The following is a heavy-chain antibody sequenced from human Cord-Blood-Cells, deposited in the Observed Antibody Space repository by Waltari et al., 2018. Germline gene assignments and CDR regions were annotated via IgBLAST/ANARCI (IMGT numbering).Heavy chain of an antibody. CDR3: ARDRGDIVGATTRFDY. Sequence: QVQLVQSGAEVKKPGASVKVSCKASGYTFTSHGIRWVRPAPGQGLEWMGWISAYNGNTNYAQKLQGRVTMTTDTATSTAYMELRSLRSDDTAVYYCARDRGDIVGATTRFDYWGQGTLVTVSS. J-gene: IGHJ4*02. V-gene: IGHV1-18*01. CDR2: ISAYNGNT. D-gene: IGHD1-26*01. CDR1: GYTFTSHG.